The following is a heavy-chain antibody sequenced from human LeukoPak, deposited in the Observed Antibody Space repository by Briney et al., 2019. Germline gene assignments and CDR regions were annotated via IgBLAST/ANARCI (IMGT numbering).Heavy chain of an antibody. J-gene: IGHJ1*01. Sequence: SQTLSLTCAISGDSVSSNSAAWNWIRQSPSRGLAWLGRTNYRSKWYNDYAVSVKSRITINPDTSKNQFSLQLNSVTPEDTAVYYCARDDGSGSYYRGWSFQHWGQGTLVTVSS. D-gene: IGHD3-10*01. V-gene: IGHV6-1*01. CDR3: ARDDGSGSYYRGWSFQH. CDR2: TNYRSKWYN. CDR1: GDSVSSNSAA.